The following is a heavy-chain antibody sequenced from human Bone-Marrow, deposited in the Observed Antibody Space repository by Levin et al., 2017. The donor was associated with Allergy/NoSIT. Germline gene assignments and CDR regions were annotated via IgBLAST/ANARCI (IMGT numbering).Heavy chain of an antibody. J-gene: IGHJ4*02. D-gene: IGHD2/OR15-2a*01. CDR3: AGDDALSFAFHV. CDR2: MFTRGAP. Sequence: SQTLSLTCTVSGASISSGNYYWSWIRQPAGKGLEWLGRMFTRGAPAYNPSLNGRVTVSLDTSKNLFSLTLTFLAAADPAVYFCAGDDALSFAFHVWGQGTLVTVSS. CDR1: GASISSGNYY. V-gene: IGHV4-61*02.